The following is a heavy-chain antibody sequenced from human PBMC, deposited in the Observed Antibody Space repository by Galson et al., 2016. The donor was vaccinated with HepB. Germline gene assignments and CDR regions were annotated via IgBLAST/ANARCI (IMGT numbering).Heavy chain of an antibody. CDR1: GFTVSNNY. Sequence: SLRLSCAASGFTVSNNYMTWVRQAPGKGLEYVSVLYSGGTTYYAASVKGRFTISRDNSQNSLFLQMNTLRAEDTAVYFCVRGVYGDHGWFDYWGQGTLVTVSS. D-gene: IGHD4-17*01. V-gene: IGHV3-66*02. CDR2: LYSGGTT. J-gene: IGHJ4*02. CDR3: VRGVYGDHGWFDY.